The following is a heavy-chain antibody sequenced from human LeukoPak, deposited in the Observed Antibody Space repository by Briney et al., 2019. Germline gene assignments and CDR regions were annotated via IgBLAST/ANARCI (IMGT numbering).Heavy chain of an antibody. Sequence: GGSLRLSCAASGFTFSDYYMSWIRQAPGKGLEWVSYISSSGSTIYYADSVKGRFTISRDNAKNSLYLQMNSLRAEDTAVYYCARVSGYSYGYRSLFDYWGQGTLVTVSS. D-gene: IGHD5-18*01. J-gene: IGHJ4*02. V-gene: IGHV3-11*04. CDR1: GFTFSDYY. CDR3: ARVSGYSYGYRSLFDY. CDR2: ISSSGSTI.